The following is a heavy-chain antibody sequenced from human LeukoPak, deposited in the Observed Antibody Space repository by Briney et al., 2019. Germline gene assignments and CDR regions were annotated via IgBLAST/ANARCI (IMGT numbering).Heavy chain of an antibody. CDR2: ISPDGSTK. Sequence: GGSLRLSCAASGFTFSRSWMSWVRQPPGKGLEWVADISPDGSTKYHMDSVKGRFTISRDNAKDSLYLEMSRLRDDDTAMYYCATGASGSWDFGGQGTLVTVSS. CDR1: GFTFSRSW. D-gene: IGHD6-13*01. J-gene: IGHJ4*02. V-gene: IGHV3-7*03. CDR3: ATGASGSWDF.